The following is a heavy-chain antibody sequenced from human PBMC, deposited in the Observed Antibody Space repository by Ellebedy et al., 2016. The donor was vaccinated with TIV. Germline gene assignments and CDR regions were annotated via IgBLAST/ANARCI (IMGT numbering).Heavy chain of an antibody. D-gene: IGHD5-18*01. J-gene: IGHJ4*02. CDR2: IYYSGST. CDR1: GGSISSSSYY. Sequence: GSLRLSXTVSGGSISSSSYYWGWIRQPPGKGLEWIGYIYYSGSTNYNPSLKSRVTISVDTSKNQFSLKLSSVTAADTAVYYCARLGVDTGYWGQGTLVTVSS. CDR3: ARLGVDTGY. V-gene: IGHV4-61*05.